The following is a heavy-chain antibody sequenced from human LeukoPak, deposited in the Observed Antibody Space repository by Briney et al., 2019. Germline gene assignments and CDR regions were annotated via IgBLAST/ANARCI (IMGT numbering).Heavy chain of an antibody. V-gene: IGHV4-39*07. CDR3: ARSYRYSGSYYLGAYYYFDY. CDR2: IYYSGST. Sequence: PSQTLSLTCTVSGGSISSSSYYWGWIRQPPGTGLEWIGSIYYSGSTYYNPSLKSRVTISVDTSKNQFSLKLSSVTAADTAVYYCARSYRYSGSYYLGAYYYFDYWGQGTLVTVSS. J-gene: IGHJ4*02. CDR1: GGSISSSSYY. D-gene: IGHD1-26*01.